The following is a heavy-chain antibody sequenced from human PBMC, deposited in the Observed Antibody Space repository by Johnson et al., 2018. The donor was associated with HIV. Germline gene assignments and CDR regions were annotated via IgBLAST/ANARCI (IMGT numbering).Heavy chain of an antibody. CDR1: GFTVSSNY. Sequence: VQLVESGGGVVQPGRSLRLSCAASGFTVSSNYMSWIRQAPGQGLECISVIYSGGTTYYADSVKGRFTISRDNSKNTRYLQMNSLRAEDTAVYHCARDRPIAPLDIWGQGTMVTVSS. CDR2: IYSGGTT. J-gene: IGHJ3*02. CDR3: ARDRPIAPLDI. D-gene: IGHD3-22*01. V-gene: IGHV3-53*01.